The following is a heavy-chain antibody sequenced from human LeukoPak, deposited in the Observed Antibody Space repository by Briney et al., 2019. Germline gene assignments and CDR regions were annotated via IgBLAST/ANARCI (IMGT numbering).Heavy chain of an antibody. CDR3: ARVPPSSEYYYDSSGYYPYWYFDL. CDR1: GGSISNTAYY. CDR2: LSYSGSP. D-gene: IGHD3-22*01. V-gene: IGHV4-39*01. J-gene: IGHJ2*01. Sequence: SETLSLTCTVSGGSISNTAYYWGWIRQPPGKGLEWIGSLSYSGSPYYNPSLKSRVTISGDMSKNQFSLKLSSVTAADTAVYNCARVPPSSEYYYDSSGYYPYWYFDLWGRGTLVTVSS.